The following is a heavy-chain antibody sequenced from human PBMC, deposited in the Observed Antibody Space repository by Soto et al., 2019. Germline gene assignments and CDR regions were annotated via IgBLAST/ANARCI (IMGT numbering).Heavy chain of an antibody. CDR1: GASISDYF. D-gene: IGHD2-21*02. Sequence: SETLSLTCTVAGASISDYFWTWIRQPPGKGLEWIGYFYYGETTNKKSSLNSRFTVSVDTSKSQFFLKVTSVTTADTAVYYCARGTYCGSDCYWTLDYWGQGKMVT. CDR2: FYYGETT. V-gene: IGHV4-59*01. CDR3: ARGTYCGSDCYWTLDY. J-gene: IGHJ4*02.